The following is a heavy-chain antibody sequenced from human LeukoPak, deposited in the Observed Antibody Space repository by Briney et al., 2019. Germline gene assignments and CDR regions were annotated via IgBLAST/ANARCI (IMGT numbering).Heavy chain of an antibody. D-gene: IGHD4-17*01. Sequence: RLGGSLRLSCAASGFTFSSYGMHWVRQAPGKGLEWVAFIRYDGSNKYYADSVKGRFTISRDNSKNTLYLQMNSLRAEDTAVYYCAMGDYGDYGILDYWGQGTLVTVSS. CDR3: AMGDYGDYGILDY. CDR1: GFTFSSYG. J-gene: IGHJ4*02. V-gene: IGHV3-30*02. CDR2: IRYDGSNK.